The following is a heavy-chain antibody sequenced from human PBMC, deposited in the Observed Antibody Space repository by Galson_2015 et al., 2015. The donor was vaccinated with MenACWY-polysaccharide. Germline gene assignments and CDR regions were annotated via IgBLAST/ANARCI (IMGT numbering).Heavy chain of an antibody. J-gene: IGHJ4*02. Sequence: SLRLSCAASGFTFSSYSMNWVRQAPGKGLEWVSYISSSSTIYYADSVKGRFTISRDNAKNSLYLQMNSLRAEDTAVYYCARTGEAAGEFDYWGQGTLVTVSS. CDR3: ARTGEAAGEFDY. V-gene: IGHV3-48*01. CDR1: GFTFSSYS. D-gene: IGHD6-13*01. CDR2: ISSSSTI.